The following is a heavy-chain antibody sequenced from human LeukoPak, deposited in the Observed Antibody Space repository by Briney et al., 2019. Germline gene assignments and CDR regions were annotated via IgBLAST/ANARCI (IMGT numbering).Heavy chain of an antibody. Sequence: PGGSLRLSCAASGFTVSSNYMSWVRQAPGKGLEWVSVIYSGGSTYYADSVKGRFTISRDNSKNTLYLQMGSLRAEDMAVYYCAREYGEAVAGTYYYYYYYMDVWGKGTTVTVSS. CDR1: GFTVSSNY. CDR2: IYSGGST. V-gene: IGHV3-66*01. J-gene: IGHJ6*03. CDR3: AREYGEAVAGTYYYYYYYMDV. D-gene: IGHD6-19*01.